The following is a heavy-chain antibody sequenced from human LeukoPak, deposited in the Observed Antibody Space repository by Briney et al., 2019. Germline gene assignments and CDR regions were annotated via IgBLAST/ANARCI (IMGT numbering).Heavy chain of an antibody. CDR2: INHSGST. CDR1: GESFSGCY. V-gene: IGHV4-34*01. CDR3: ARGGGRDFDY. J-gene: IGHJ4*02. D-gene: IGHD2-15*01. Sequence: PSETLSLTCAVYGESFSGCYWSWIRQPPGKGLEWIGDINHSGSTNYNPSLKNRVTISVDTSKNQFSLNLNSVTAADTAVYFCARGGGRDFDYWGQGTLITVSS.